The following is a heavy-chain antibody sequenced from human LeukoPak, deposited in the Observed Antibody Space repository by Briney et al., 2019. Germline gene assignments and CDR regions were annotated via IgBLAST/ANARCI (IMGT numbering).Heavy chain of an antibody. CDR3: ARVLRKWELPRYFDL. V-gene: IGHV4-59*02. D-gene: IGHD1-26*01. CDR2: ISYSGNS. J-gene: IGHJ2*01. CDR1: GGSVNGYY. Sequence: PSETLSLTCSVSGGSVNGYYWSWIRQPPGKGLEWIGHISYSGNSNYNPSLKSRVTISVDTSKNQFSLKLSSLTAADTAVYYCARVLRKWELPRYFDLWGRGTLVTVSS.